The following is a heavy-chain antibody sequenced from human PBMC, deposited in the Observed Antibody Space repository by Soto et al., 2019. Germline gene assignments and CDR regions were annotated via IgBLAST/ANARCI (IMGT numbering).Heavy chain of an antibody. CDR2: INEDGSEE. CDR3: ARVAPKRYYYDSGTSYKTWPHGGDH. D-gene: IGHD3-10*01. J-gene: IGHJ4*02. CDR1: GFTFRSYW. Sequence: EVQLVQSGGGLVQPGGSLRLSCAGSGFTFRSYWMNWVRQAPGKGLEWVANINEDGSEEHYVHSVKGRFTVSRDNAKNSLYLQMNSLRVEDTAVYYCARVAPKRYYYDSGTSYKTWPHGGDHWGQGTLVTVSS. V-gene: IGHV3-7*03.